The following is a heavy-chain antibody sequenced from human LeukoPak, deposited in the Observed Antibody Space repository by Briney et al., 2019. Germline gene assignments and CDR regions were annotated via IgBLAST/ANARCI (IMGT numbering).Heavy chain of an antibody. CDR3: AREYSSSPYFDY. J-gene: IGHJ4*02. Sequence: GGSLRLSCAASGFTVSSNYMSWVRQAPGKGLEWVSVIYSGGSTYYADSVKGRFTISRDNSKNTLYLQMNSLRAEDTAVYYCAREYSSSPYFDYWGQGTLVTVSS. V-gene: IGHV3-53*01. CDR2: IYSGGST. D-gene: IGHD6-6*01. CDR1: GFTVSSNY.